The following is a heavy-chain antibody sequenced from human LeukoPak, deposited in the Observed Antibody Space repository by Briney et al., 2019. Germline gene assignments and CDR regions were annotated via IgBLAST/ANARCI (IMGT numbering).Heavy chain of an antibody. V-gene: IGHV1-3*01. D-gene: IGHD3-10*01. CDR3: ARLGELLPIDY. Sequence: EASVKVSCKASGYTFTSYAMHWVRQAPGQRFEWMGWINAGNGNTKYSQKFQGRVTITRDTSASTAYMELSSLRSEDTAVYYCARLGELLPIDYWGQGTLVTVSS. J-gene: IGHJ4*02. CDR1: GYTFTSYA. CDR2: INAGNGNT.